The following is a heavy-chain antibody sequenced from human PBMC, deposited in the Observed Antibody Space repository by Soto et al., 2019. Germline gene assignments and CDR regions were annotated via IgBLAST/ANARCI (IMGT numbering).Heavy chain of an antibody. CDR1: GGSISNYY. Sequence: SETLFLTCTVSGGSISNYYWNWIRQSPGKGLEWIGYIYSSGSTHYNPSLQNRVTISIDTSKNQVSLKVNSVTAADTAVYYCARDHPHSYGVYYFDYWGQGTPVPVSS. CDR2: IYSSGST. D-gene: IGHD5-18*01. V-gene: IGHV4-59*01. CDR3: ARDHPHSYGVYYFDY. J-gene: IGHJ4*02.